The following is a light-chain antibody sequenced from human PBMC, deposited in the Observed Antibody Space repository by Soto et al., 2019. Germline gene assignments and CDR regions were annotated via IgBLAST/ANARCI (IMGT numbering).Light chain of an antibody. CDR2: VAS. J-gene: IGKJ2*01. CDR3: HQYGIAPYT. V-gene: IGKV3-20*01. Sequence: EIVLTQSPGTLSLSPGERATLSCRASQSVTSSYLAWYQQKPGQAPTLLIYVASSRASGIPDKFSGSGSGTDFALTISRLEPEDFAVYYCHQYGIAPYTFGQGTKLQIK. CDR1: QSVTSSY.